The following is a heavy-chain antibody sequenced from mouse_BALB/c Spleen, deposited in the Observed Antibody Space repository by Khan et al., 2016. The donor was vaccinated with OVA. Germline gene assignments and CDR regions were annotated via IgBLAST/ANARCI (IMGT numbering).Heavy chain of an antibody. Sequence: QIQLVQSGPELKKPGETVKISCKATGYTFTNYVMNWVKQSPGKGLKWMGWINTYTGEPTYAADFMGRFAFSLETSFSTAYLQINSLKYADTATDIGTRFHGGYWGQGTTLTVSS. CDR3: TRFHGGY. V-gene: IGHV9-3-1*01. CDR1: GYTFTNYV. J-gene: IGHJ2*01. CDR2: INTYTGEP.